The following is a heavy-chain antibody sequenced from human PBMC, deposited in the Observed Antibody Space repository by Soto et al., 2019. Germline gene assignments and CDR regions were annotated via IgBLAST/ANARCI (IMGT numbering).Heavy chain of an antibody. Sequence: QVPLVESGGGVVQPGRSLRLSCAASGFTFSSYAMHWVRQAPGKGLEWVAVISYDGSNKYYADSVKGRFTIPRDNSKNTLYLQMNSLRAEDTAVYYCAGGVAGLSSRHYYGMDVWGQGTTVTVSS. J-gene: IGHJ6*02. CDR1: GFTFSSYA. CDR3: AGGVAGLSSRHYYGMDV. D-gene: IGHD6-19*01. CDR2: ISYDGSNK. V-gene: IGHV3-30-3*01.